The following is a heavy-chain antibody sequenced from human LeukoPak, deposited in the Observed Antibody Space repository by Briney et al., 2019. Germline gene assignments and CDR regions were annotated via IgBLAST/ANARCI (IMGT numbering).Heavy chain of an antibody. V-gene: IGHV3-23*01. J-gene: IGHJ4*02. CDR3: AETHGVP. CDR2: ISPSGTNT. CDR1: GATFSSYT. Sequence: GGSLRLSCAASGATFSSYTMSWVRQAPGKGLEWVSGISPSGTNTYHANSVKGRFTISRDNPKNTLYLQMNSLRAEDTAVYYCAETHGVPWGQGTLVTVSS. D-gene: IGHD2-8*01.